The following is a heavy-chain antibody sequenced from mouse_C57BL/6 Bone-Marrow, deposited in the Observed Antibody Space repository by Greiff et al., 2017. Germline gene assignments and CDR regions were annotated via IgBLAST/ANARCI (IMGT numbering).Heavy chain of an antibody. Sequence: EVQLQQSGPELVKPGASVKISCKPSGYTFTDYYMNWVKQSHGKSLEWIGDINPNNGGTSYNQKFKGKATLTVDKSSSTAYMELRSLTSEDSAFYYCSRFRHYDDYFAVRRTATPLTASS. CDR1: GYTFTDYY. J-gene: IGHJ1*03. CDR2: INPNNGGT. CDR3: SRFRHYDDYFAV. D-gene: IGHD1-2*01. V-gene: IGHV1-26*01.